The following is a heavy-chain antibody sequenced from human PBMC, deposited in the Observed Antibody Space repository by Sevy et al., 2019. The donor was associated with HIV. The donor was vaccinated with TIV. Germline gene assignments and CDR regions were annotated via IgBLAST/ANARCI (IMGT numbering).Heavy chain of an antibody. CDR3: ARDGGPDIVGPTTRVGY. CDR2: INPNSGGT. Sequence: ASVKVSCKASGNTFTAYYIHWVRQAPGQGLEWMGWINPNSGGTSYAQKFQGRVTMTSDTSITTAYMELNSLNSDDTAVYYCARDGGPDIVGPTTRVGYWGQGTLVTVSS. J-gene: IGHJ4*02. V-gene: IGHV1-2*02. CDR1: GNTFTAYY. D-gene: IGHD1-26*01.